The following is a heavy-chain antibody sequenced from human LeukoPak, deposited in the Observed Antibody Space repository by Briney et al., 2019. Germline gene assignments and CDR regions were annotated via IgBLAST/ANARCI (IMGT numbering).Heavy chain of an antibody. D-gene: IGHD2-15*01. V-gene: IGHV4-59*01. CDR3: ARRISGLPYYFDY. CDR1: GGSISSYY. Sequence: SETLSLTCTVSGGSISSYYWSWIRQPPGKGLEWIGYIYYSGSTNYNPSLKSRVTISVDTSKNQFSLKLSSVTAADTAVYYCARRISGLPYYFDYWGQGTLVIVSS. CDR2: IYYSGST. J-gene: IGHJ4*02.